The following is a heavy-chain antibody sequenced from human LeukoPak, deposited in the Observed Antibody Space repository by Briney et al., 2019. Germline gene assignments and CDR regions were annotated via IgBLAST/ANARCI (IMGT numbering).Heavy chain of an antibody. J-gene: IGHJ6*03. D-gene: IGHD3-3*01. CDR2: ISSSSSYI. Sequence: GGSLRLSCAASGFTFSSYWMHWVRQAPGKGLEWVSSISSSSSYIYYADSVKGRFTISRDNAKNSLYLQMNSLRAEDTAVYYCARYYDFWSGYYSSYMDVWGKGTTVTVSS. CDR1: GFTFSSYW. V-gene: IGHV3-21*01. CDR3: ARYYDFWSGYYSSYMDV.